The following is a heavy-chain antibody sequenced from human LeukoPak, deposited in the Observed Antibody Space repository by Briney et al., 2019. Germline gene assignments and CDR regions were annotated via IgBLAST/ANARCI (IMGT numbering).Heavy chain of an antibody. Sequence: GASVKVFCKASGYTFTSYAMHWVRQAPGQRLEWMGWINAGNGNTKYSQKFQGRVTITRDTSASTAYMELSSLRSEDTAVYYCARERRSGWFFDPWGQGTLVTVSS. J-gene: IGHJ5*02. V-gene: IGHV1-3*01. CDR1: GYTFTSYA. D-gene: IGHD6-19*01. CDR2: INAGNGNT. CDR3: ARERRSGWFFDP.